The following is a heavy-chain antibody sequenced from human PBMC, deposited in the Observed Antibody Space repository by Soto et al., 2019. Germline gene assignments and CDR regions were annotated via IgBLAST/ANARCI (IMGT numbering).Heavy chain of an antibody. CDR1: GGSISSYY. CDR3: ARDLVGSAKATKRYNWCDR. V-gene: IGHV4-59*01. Sequence: PSETLSLTCAVSGGSISSYYWSWIRQPPGKGLEWIGHISYSGTSNYNPSLQSRVTMSLDTSKNHFSLRLSSVTAADTAVYYCARDLVGSAKATKRYNWCDRWGQGTPVSVSS. J-gene: IGHJ5*02. D-gene: IGHD1-26*01. CDR2: ISYSGTS.